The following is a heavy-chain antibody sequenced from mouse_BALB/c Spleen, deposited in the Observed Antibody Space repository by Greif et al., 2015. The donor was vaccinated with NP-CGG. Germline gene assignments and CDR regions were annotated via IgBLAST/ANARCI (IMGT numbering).Heavy chain of an antibody. J-gene: IGHJ3*01. Sequence: QVQLQQPGAELVRPGSSVKISCKASGYAFSSYWMNWVKQRPGQGLEWIGQIYPGDGDTNYNGKFKGKATLTADKSSSTAYMQLSSLTSEDSAVYFCARGRSLAYWGQGTLVTVSA. CDR1: GYAFSSYW. CDR2: IYPGDGDT. V-gene: IGHV1-80*01. CDR3: ARGRSLAY.